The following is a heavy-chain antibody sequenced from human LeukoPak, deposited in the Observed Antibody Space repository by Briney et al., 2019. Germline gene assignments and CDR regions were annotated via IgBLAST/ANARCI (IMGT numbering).Heavy chain of an antibody. V-gene: IGHV3-21*01. CDR3: ARDQKGTQGSFDY. CDR1: GFTFSSYS. Sequence: GGSLSLSCAASGFTFSSYSMNWVRQAPGKGLEWVSSISSSSSYIYYADSVKGRFTISRDNAKNSLYLQMNSLRAEDTAVYYCARDQKGTQGSFDYWGQGTLVTVSS. D-gene: IGHD3-10*01. J-gene: IGHJ4*02. CDR2: ISSSSSYI.